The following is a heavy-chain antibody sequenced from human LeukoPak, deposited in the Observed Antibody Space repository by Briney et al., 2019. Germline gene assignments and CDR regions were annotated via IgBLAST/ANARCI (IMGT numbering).Heavy chain of an antibody. CDR1: GGSISSYY. D-gene: IGHD4-17*01. Sequence: PSETLSLTCTVSGGSISSYYWSWIRQPPGKGLEWIGYIYYSGSTNYNPSLKSRVTISVDTSKNQFSLKLSSVTAADTAVYYCASSIPDYGDYFWYWGQGTLVTVSS. J-gene: IGHJ4*02. CDR2: IYYSGST. V-gene: IGHV4-59*01. CDR3: ASSIPDYGDYFWY.